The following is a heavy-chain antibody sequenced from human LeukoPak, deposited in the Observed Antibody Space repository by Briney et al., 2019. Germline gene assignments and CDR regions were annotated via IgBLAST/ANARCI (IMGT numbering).Heavy chain of an antibody. CDR1: GFTFSSYA. V-gene: IGHV3-23*01. D-gene: IGHD6-19*01. CDR2: VSGGGVTT. J-gene: IGHJ4*02. CDR3: PKQSYASGWNPFDY. Sequence: GGSLRLSCAASGFTFSSYAMSWVRQAPGKGLECVSTVSGGGVTTYYADSAKGRFTISRDNSKNTLYLQMNSLTAEDTAVYYCPKQSYASGWNPFDYWGQGILVTVSS.